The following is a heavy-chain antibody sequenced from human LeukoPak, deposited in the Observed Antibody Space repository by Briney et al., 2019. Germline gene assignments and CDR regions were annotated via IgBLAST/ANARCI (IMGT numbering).Heavy chain of an antibody. D-gene: IGHD3-22*01. Sequence: SETLSLTCAVYGGSFSVYYWSWIRQPPGKGLEWIGEINHSGSTNYNPSLKSRVTISVDTSKNQFSLKLSSVTAADTAVYYCARGETNTYYYDSSGYRDAFDIWGQGTMVTVSS. V-gene: IGHV4-34*01. CDR3: ARGETNTYYYDSSGYRDAFDI. J-gene: IGHJ3*02. CDR1: GGSFSVYY. CDR2: INHSGST.